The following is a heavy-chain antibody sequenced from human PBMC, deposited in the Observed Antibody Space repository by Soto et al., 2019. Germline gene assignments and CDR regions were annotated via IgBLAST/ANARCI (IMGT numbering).Heavy chain of an antibody. CDR2: IYYSGST. J-gene: IGHJ4*02. Sequence: LETLSLTCTVSGGSVSSASHYWTWIRQPPGKGLEWIGYIYYSGSTNYNPSLKSRVTISVDTSKNQFSLKLSSVTPADTAVYYCARDRQGLTDMVHYFDYWGQGSLVTVSS. V-gene: IGHV4-61*01. CDR3: ARDRQGLTDMVHYFDY. CDR1: GGSVSSASHY. D-gene: IGHD5-18*01.